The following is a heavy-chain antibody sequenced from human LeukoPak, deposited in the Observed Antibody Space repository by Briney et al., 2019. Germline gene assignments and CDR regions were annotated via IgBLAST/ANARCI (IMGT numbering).Heavy chain of an antibody. CDR2: INHSGST. CDR1: GGSFSGYY. J-gene: IGHJ3*02. CDR3: ARVRIQKSVWSFDI. V-gene: IGHV4-34*01. D-gene: IGHD3-16*01. Sequence: SETLSLTCAVYGGSFSGYYWSWIRQPPGKGLEWIGEINHSGSTNYNPSLKSRVTISVDTSKNQFSLKLSSVTAADTAVYYCARVRIQKSVWSFDIWGQGTMVTVSS.